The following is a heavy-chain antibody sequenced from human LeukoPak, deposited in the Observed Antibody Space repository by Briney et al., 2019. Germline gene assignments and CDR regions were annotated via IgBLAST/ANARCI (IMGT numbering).Heavy chain of an antibody. CDR3: AKGAYDYIEMGYFDY. V-gene: IGHV3-23*01. CDR2: IVASSGST. CDR1: GFTISNSA. Sequence: PSGRSLRLSCAASGFTISNSAMSWVRHAPGKWLERVSLIVASSGSTFYADSVKGRFTISRDSSKNTLYLQMNSLRAEDMAVYYCAKGAYDYIEMGYFDYWGQGTLVTVSS. D-gene: IGHD5-12*01. J-gene: IGHJ4*02.